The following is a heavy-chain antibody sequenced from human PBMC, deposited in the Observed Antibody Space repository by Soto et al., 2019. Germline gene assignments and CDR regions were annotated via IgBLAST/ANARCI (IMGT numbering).Heavy chain of an antibody. CDR3: AKRESHHYYYAMCV. V-gene: IGHV3-23*01. Sequence: EVQLLESGGGLVQPGGSLRLSCAASGFTFSGYAMSWVRQAPGKGLEWVSDVSAGGDITYYADSVKGRFTISRDNSKNTLYLQMNSLRAEDTAAYYCAKRESHHYYYAMCVWGQGTTVTVSS. CDR1: GFTFSGYA. J-gene: IGHJ6*02. CDR2: VSAGGDIT.